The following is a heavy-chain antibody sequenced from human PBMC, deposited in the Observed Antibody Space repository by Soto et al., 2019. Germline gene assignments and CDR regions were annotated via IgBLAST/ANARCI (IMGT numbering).Heavy chain of an antibody. D-gene: IGHD5-18*01. Sequence: PGESLKISCKGSGYSFTSYWIGWVRQMPGKGLEWMGSIYPGDSDTRYSASFQGQVTISADNSISTAYLQWSSLKASDTAMYYCIRGYSYGTYVIDVWGQGTTVTVYS. V-gene: IGHV5-51*01. CDR3: IRGYSYGTYVIDV. CDR2: IYPGDSDT. J-gene: IGHJ6*02. CDR1: GYSFTSYW.